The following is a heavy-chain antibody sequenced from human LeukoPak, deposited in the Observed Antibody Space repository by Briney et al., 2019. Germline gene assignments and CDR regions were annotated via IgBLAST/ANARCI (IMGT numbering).Heavy chain of an antibody. D-gene: IGHD3-22*01. CDR1: GHSITSGYY. Sequence: SETLSLTCAVSGHSITSGYYWSWIRQPAGKGLEWIGRIYTSGSTNYNPSLKSRVTMSVDTSKNQFSLKLSSVTAADTAVYYCARDAPYDSSGYYYYYYYYYMDVWGKGTTVTVSS. J-gene: IGHJ6*03. CDR3: ARDAPYDSSGYYYYYYYYYMDV. V-gene: IGHV4-4*07. CDR2: IYTSGST.